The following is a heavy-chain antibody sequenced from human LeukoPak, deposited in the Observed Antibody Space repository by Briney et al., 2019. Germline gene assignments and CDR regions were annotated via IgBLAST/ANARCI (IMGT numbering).Heavy chain of an antibody. V-gene: IGHV3-74*01. CDR2: INSDGSST. CDR1: GFTFSSYW. J-gene: IGHJ4*02. D-gene: IGHD5-12*01. CDR3: ARGDQSPTN. Sequence: GGSLRLSCAASGFTFSSYWMHWVRQGPGKGLVWVSGINSDGSSTSYADSVKGRFTISRDNAKNTLYLQMNTLRAEDTAVYYCARGDQSPTNWGQGTLVTVSS.